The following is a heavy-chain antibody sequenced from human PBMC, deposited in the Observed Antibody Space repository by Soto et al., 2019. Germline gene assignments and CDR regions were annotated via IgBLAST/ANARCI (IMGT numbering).Heavy chain of an antibody. Sequence: QVQLVESGGGVVQPGRSLRLSCAVSGFTFSSYGMNWVRQAPGKGLEWVAAIYYDGSNKYYADSVRGRFTISRDNFKNALELHMNSPRAEDTAVYYCARDSKDDSSGYYAGFDYWGQGTLVTVSS. V-gene: IGHV3-33*01. D-gene: IGHD3-22*01. J-gene: IGHJ4*02. CDR1: GFTFSSYG. CDR2: IYYDGSNK. CDR3: ARDSKDDSSGYYAGFDY.